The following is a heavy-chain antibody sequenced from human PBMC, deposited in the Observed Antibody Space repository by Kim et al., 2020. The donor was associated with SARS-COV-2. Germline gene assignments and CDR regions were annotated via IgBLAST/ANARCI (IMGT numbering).Heavy chain of an antibody. Sequence: ASVKVSCKASGYTFTSYGISWVRQAPGQGLEWMGWISAYNGNTNYAQKLQGRVTMTTDTSTSTAYMELRSLRSDDTAVYYCARVFTTLLRALRYYYYMDVWGKGTTVTVSS. CDR3: ARVFTTLLRALRYYYYMDV. CDR2: ISAYNGNT. D-gene: IGHD1-26*01. J-gene: IGHJ6*03. V-gene: IGHV1-18*01. CDR1: GYTFTSYG.